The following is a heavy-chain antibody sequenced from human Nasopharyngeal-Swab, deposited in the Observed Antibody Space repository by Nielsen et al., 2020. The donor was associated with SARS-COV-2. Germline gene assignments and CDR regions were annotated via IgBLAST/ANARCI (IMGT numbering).Heavy chain of an antibody. V-gene: IGHV3-23*01. CDR1: GFTFSSYA. CDR2: ISGSGGST. J-gene: IGHJ4*02. D-gene: IGHD5-12*01. Sequence: GGSLRLSCAASGFTFSSYAMSWVRQAPGKGLEWVSAISGSGGSTYYADSVKGRFTISRDNSKNTLYLQMDSLRAEDTAVYYCATPRGDSGYDGFDYWGQGTLVTVSS. CDR3: ATPRGDSGYDGFDY.